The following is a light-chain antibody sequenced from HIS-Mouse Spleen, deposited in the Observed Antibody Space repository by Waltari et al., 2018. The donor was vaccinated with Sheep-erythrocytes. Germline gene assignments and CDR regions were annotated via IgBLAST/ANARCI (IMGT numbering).Light chain of an antibody. CDR2: DVS. Sequence: QSALTQPRSVSGSPGQSVTISCTGTSSDVGGYNYVSWYQQHPGKAPKLMIYDVSNRPSGVPDLFSGAKSGNTASLTISGLQAEDEADYYCCSYAGSYTWVFGGGTKLTVL. J-gene: IGLJ3*02. CDR1: SSDVGGYNY. V-gene: IGLV2-11*01. CDR3: CSYAGSYTWV.